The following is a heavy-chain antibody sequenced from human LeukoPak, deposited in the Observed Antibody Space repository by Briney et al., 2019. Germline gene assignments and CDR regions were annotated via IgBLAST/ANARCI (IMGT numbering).Heavy chain of an antibody. CDR1: GYTFTGYY. Sequence: GASVKVSCKASGYTFTGYYMHWVRQAPGQGLEWMGWINPKSGGTNYAQKFQGRVTMTRDTSISTAYMELSRLRSDDTAVYYCARTSSGLFGVVICWFDPWGQGTLVTVSS. CDR3: ARTSSGLFGVVICWFDP. J-gene: IGHJ5*02. CDR2: INPKSGGT. V-gene: IGHV1-2*02. D-gene: IGHD3-3*01.